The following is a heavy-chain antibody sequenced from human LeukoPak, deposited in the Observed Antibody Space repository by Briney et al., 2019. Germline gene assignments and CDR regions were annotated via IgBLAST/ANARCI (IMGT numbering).Heavy chain of an antibody. Sequence: GGSLRLSCAASGFTLSRYSMNWVRQAPGKGLEWVSYISGSSSTIYYADSVKGRFTISRDNAKNSLYLQMNSLRDEDTAVYYLARGAGRGGYYFDYWGQGTLVSVSS. V-gene: IGHV3-48*02. J-gene: IGHJ4*02. CDR3: ARGAGRGGYYFDY. CDR1: GFTLSRYS. CDR2: ISGSSSTI. D-gene: IGHD6-13*01.